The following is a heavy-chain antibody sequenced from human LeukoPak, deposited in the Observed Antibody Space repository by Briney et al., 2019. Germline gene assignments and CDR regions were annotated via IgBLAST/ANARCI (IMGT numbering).Heavy chain of an antibody. V-gene: IGHV4-4*07. Sequence: SETLSLTSTVSGGSISSYYWSWIRQPAGKGLEWIGRIYTSGSTNYNPSLKSRVTMSVDTSKNQFSLKLSSVTAADTAVYYCARERRGYSYGYYYYYMDVWGKGTTVTVSS. CDR1: GGSISSYY. CDR2: IYTSGST. D-gene: IGHD5-18*01. CDR3: ARERRGYSYGYYYYYMDV. J-gene: IGHJ6*03.